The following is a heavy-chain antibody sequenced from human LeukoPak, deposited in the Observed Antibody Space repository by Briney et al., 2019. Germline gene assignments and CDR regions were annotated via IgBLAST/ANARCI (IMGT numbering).Heavy chain of an antibody. D-gene: IGHD3-10*01. V-gene: IGHV3-49*04. CDR3: TSGGSGSYYNLEVY. CDR1: GFTFGDYA. CDR2: IRGKAYGGTT. J-gene: IGHJ4*02. Sequence: GGSLRLSCTASGFTFGDYAVSWVRQAPGKGLEWLGFIRGKAYGGTTEYAASVKGRFTISRDDSKSIAYLQMNSLKTEDTAVYYCTSGGSGSYYNLEVYWGQGTLVTVSS.